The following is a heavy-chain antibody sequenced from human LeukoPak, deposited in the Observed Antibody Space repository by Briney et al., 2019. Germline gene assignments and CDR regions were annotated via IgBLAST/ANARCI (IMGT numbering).Heavy chain of an antibody. CDR3: ARFRYSGYLRDFDY. CDR1: GGSFSGYY. Sequence: SETLSLTCAVYGGSFSGYYWSWIRQTPGKGLEWIGEINDSESTNYNPSLKSRATMSVDTSKNQFSLKLSSVTAADTAVYYCARFRYSGYLRDFDYWGQGTLVTVSS. D-gene: IGHD1-26*01. CDR2: INDSEST. J-gene: IGHJ4*02. V-gene: IGHV4-34*01.